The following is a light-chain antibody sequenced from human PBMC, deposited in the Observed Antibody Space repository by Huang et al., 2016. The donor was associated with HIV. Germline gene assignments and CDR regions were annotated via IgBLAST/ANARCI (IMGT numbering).Light chain of an antibody. CDR3: QQSNDWPLT. V-gene: IGKV3-15*01. CDR2: GAS. J-gene: IGKJ4*01. CDR1: HNINNK. Sequence: EIVMTQSPGTLSVSPGERATLSCRASHNINNKLAWYQQKPGQAPRLFIYGASTRATGIPARFSGSGSGTEFTLTISSLQSEDFAVYYCQQSNDWPLTFGGGTKVEIK.